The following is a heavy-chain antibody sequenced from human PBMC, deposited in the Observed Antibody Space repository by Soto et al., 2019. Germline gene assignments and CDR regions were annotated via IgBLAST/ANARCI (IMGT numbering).Heavy chain of an antibody. CDR2: IYYSGST. V-gene: IGHV4-39*01. D-gene: IGHD3-3*01. Sequence: QLQLQESGPGLVKPSETLSLTCTVSGGSISSSSYYWGWIRQPPGKGLEWIGSIYYSGSTYYNPSLKIRVTISVDTSKNQFSLKLSSVTAADTAVYYCARHPSPVLRFLEWLSPRLVFDPWGQGTLVTVSS. CDR3: ARHPSPVLRFLEWLSPRLVFDP. J-gene: IGHJ5*02. CDR1: GGSISSSSYY.